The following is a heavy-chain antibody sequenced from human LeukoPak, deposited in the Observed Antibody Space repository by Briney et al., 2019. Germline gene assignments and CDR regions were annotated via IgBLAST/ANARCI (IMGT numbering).Heavy chain of an antibody. CDR1: EFSLSDYS. CDR3: ARTKRGSPDGFDY. D-gene: IGHD1-26*01. J-gene: IGHJ4*02. V-gene: IGHV3-21*04. Sequence: PGGSLRLSCAVSEFSLSDYSMHWVRQAPGKGLEWVASISSSTRFILYADSVKGRFTIARDNAKNSPFLEMSSLRSEDTAVYYCARTKRGSPDGFDYWGQGTLVTVSS. CDR2: ISSSTRFI.